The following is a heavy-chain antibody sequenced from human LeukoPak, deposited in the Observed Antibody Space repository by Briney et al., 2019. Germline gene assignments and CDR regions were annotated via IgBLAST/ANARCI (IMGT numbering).Heavy chain of an antibody. Sequence: GGSLRLSCAASGFAVSYNYMSWVRQAPGKGLEWVSVIYSGGRTYYADSVKGRSTISRDNSKNTLYLQMNSLRAEDTAVYYCAKDFANWNDYWGQGTLVTVSS. D-gene: IGHD1-1*01. CDR2: IYSGGRT. V-gene: IGHV3-53*01. CDR1: GFAVSYNY. J-gene: IGHJ4*02. CDR3: AKDFANWNDY.